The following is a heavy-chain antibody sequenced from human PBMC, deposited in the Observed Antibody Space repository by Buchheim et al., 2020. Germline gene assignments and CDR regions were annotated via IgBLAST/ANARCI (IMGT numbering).Heavy chain of an antibody. V-gene: IGHV3-30*18. J-gene: IGHJ6*02. CDR1: GFTFSTYG. D-gene: IGHD2-15*01. CDR2: ISYDGSNK. CDR3: AKDSCSGDSCWDPGMDV. Sequence: QVQLVESGGGVVQPGRSLRLSCAASGFTFSTYGMYWVRQAPGKGLEWVTVISYDGSNKYYEDSVKGRFTISRDNTNNTLYLQMNSLRAEDTAVYYCAKDSCSGDSCWDPGMDVWGQGTT.